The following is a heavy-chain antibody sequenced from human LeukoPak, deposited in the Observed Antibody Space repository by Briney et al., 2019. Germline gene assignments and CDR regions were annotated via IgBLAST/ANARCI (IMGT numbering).Heavy chain of an antibody. CDR1: GGSISSYY. V-gene: IGHV4-34*01. J-gene: IGHJ4*02. D-gene: IGHD3-9*01. CDR3: ARSLTGFLDY. CDR2: INHSGST. Sequence: SETLSLTCTVSGGSISSYYWSWIRQPPGKGLEWIGEINHSGSTNYNPSLKSRVTISVDTSKNQFSLKLSSVTAADTAVYYCARSLTGFLDYWGQGTLVTVSS.